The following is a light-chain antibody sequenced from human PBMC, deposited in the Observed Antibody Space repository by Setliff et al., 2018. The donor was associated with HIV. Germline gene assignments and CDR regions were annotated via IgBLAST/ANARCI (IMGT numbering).Light chain of an antibody. CDR3: SSYTSSSTLV. Sequence: QSALTQPASVSGSPGQSITISCTGTSSDIAIYNFVSWYRHHPGKAPKLIIYDVSNRPSGVPNRFSGSKSGNTASLTISGLQAEDEADYYCSSYTSSSTLVFGTGTKVTVL. V-gene: IGLV2-14*03. J-gene: IGLJ1*01. CDR1: SSDIAIYNF. CDR2: DVS.